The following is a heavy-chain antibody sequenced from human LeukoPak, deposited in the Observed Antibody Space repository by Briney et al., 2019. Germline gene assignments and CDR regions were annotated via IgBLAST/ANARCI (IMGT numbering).Heavy chain of an antibody. V-gene: IGHV3-23*01. J-gene: IGHJ4*02. D-gene: IGHD3-3*01. Sequence: GGSLRLSCAASGFTFYSYAMTWVRQAPGKGLEWVSALGTNGDSTFYADSVKGRFTISRDNSKNTLYLQMDSLTAEDTAVYYCAKVHEGNTMSPEYWGQGTLVTASS. CDR2: LGTNGDST. CDR3: AKVHEGNTMSPEY. CDR1: GFTFYSYA.